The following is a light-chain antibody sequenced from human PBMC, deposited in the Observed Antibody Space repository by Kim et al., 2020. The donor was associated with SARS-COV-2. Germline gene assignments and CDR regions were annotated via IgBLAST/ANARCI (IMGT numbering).Light chain of an antibody. CDR1: QSVSSSY. CDR3: QQYGNSRWT. V-gene: IGKV3-20*01. CDR2: AAS. J-gene: IGKJ1*01. Sequence: PGERASLSCRASQSVSSSYSAWYQQRPGQAPRLLIYAASNRATGIPDRFSGSGSGTDFTLTISRLEPEDFAAYYCQQYGNSRWTFGQGTKV.